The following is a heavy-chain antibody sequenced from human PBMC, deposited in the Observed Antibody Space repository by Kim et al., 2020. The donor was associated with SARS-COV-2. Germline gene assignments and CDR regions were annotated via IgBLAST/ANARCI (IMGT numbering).Heavy chain of an antibody. CDR3: LKGGWGWIWDH. V-gene: IGHV3-23*01. CDR2: IDGSDGTT. D-gene: IGHD2-2*03. CDR1: GFTFTGHA. Sequence: GGSLRLSCTTSGFTFTGHAMRWVRQAPGKGLEWVSSIDGSDGTTYYVDSVKGRFAISRDNSKNTLYLQMSALRADDTAVYYCLKGGWGWIWDHWGQVTLVTVSS. J-gene: IGHJ4*02.